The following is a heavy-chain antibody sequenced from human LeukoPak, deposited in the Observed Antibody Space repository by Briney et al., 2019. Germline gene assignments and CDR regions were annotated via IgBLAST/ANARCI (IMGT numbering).Heavy chain of an antibody. Sequence: GGSLRLSCAASGFTFSSYGMHWVRQAPGKGLEWVAVISYDGSNKYYADSVKGRFTISRDNSKNTLYLQMNSLRAEDTAVYYCAPDSWDYWGQGTLVTVSS. CDR1: GFTFSSYG. J-gene: IGHJ4*02. CDR2: ISYDGSNK. CDR3: APDSWDY. V-gene: IGHV3-30*03. D-gene: IGHD3-22*01.